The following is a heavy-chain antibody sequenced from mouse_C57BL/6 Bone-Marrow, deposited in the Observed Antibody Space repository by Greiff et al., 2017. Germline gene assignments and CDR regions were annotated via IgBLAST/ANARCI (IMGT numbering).Heavy chain of an antibody. Sequence: QVQLQQPGAELVKPGASVKLSCKASGYTFTSYWMYWVKQRPGQGLEWIGMIHPNSGSTNYNEKFKSKTTLPVDKSSSTAYMQLSSLTSEDSAVYYCARHGSFFDYWGQGTTLTVSS. CDR3: ARHGSFFDY. V-gene: IGHV1-64*01. CDR1: GYTFTSYW. J-gene: IGHJ2*01. CDR2: IHPNSGST.